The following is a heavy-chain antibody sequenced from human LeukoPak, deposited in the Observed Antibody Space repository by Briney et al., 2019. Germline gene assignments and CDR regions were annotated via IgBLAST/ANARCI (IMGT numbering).Heavy chain of an antibody. CDR1: GFSFSYYW. CDR2: INGDGSET. Sequence: GGSLRVSCAASGFSFSYYWMHWVRQAPGKGLVWVSRINGDGSETCYADSVKGRFTISRDNAKNTVFLQMNTLRAEDTAVYYCVRDIREYDYWGQGTLVTVSS. J-gene: IGHJ4*02. V-gene: IGHV3-74*01. CDR3: VRDIREYDY. D-gene: IGHD1-14*01.